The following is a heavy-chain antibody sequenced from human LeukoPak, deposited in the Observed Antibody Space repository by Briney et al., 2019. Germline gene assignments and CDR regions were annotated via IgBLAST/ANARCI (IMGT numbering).Heavy chain of an antibody. CDR2: ISAYNGNT. CDR1: GYTFTSYG. J-gene: IGHJ6*03. Sequence: GASVKVSCKASGYTFTSYGISWVRKAPGQGLEWMGWISAYNGNTNYAQKLQGRVTMTTDTSTSTAYMELRSLRSDDTAVYYCASTPGVRDFWSGYYYMDVWGKGTTVTVSS. CDR3: ASTPGVRDFWSGYYYMDV. D-gene: IGHD3-3*01. V-gene: IGHV1-18*01.